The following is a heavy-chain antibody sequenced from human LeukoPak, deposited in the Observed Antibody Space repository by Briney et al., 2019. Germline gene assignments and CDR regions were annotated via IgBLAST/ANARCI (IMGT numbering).Heavy chain of an antibody. CDR3: AILRGSYYFNRKDYYFDY. CDR2: FDPEDGET. CDR1: GYTLTELS. V-gene: IGHV1-24*01. J-gene: IGHJ4*02. D-gene: IGHD1-26*01. Sequence: EASVKVSCKVSGYTLTELSMHWVRQAPGKGLEWMGGFDPEDGETIYAQKFQGRVTMTEDTSTDTAYMELSGLRSEDTAVYYCAILRGSYYFNRKDYYFDYWGQGTLDTVSS.